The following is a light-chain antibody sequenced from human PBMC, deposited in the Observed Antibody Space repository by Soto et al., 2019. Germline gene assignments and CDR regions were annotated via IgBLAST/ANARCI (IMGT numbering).Light chain of an antibody. V-gene: IGKV1-5*01. CDR1: QSISSW. Sequence: DIPMTQSPSTLSASVGDRVTITCRASQSISSWLAWYQQKPGKAPKLLIYDASSLESGVPSRFSGSGSGTEFTLTISSLQPDDFATYYCQHHWTFGQGTKVEIK. CDR3: QHHWT. CDR2: DAS. J-gene: IGKJ1*01.